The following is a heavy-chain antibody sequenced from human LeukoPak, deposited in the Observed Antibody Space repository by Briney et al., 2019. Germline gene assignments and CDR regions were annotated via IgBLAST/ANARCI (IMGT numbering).Heavy chain of an antibody. CDR2: ISSSSSYI. Sequence: GGSLRLSCAASGFTFSSYSMNWVRQAPGKGLEWVSSISSSSSYIYYADSVKGRFTISRDNAKNSLYLQTNSLRAEDTAVYYCARVNDFWSGYLGYWGQGTLVTVSS. D-gene: IGHD3-3*01. CDR1: GFTFSSYS. J-gene: IGHJ4*02. CDR3: ARVNDFWSGYLGY. V-gene: IGHV3-21*01.